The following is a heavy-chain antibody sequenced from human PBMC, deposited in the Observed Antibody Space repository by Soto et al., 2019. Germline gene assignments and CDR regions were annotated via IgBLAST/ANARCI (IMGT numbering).Heavy chain of an antibody. Sequence: QVQLVESGGGVVQPGRSLRLSCAASGFTFSSYGMHWVRQAPGKGLEWVAVIWYDGSNKYYADSVKGRFTISRDNSKNTLYLQMNSLRAEDTAVYYCARANYYDFSGDYWGQGTLVTVSS. J-gene: IGHJ4*02. V-gene: IGHV3-33*01. CDR1: GFTFSSYG. D-gene: IGHD3-22*01. CDR2: IWYDGSNK. CDR3: ARANYYDFSGDY.